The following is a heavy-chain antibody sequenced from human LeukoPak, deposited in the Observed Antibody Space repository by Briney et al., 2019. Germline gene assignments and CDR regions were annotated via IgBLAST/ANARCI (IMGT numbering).Heavy chain of an antibody. V-gene: IGHV3-48*01. CDR3: AAEGMDV. J-gene: IGHJ6*04. CDR2: ISSSSSTI. Sequence: QPGGSLRLSCAASGFTFSSYSMNWVRQAPGKGLEWVSYISSSSSTIYYADSVKGRFTVSRDHAKNSVYLQMNSLRAEDTAVYYCAAEGMDVWGKGTTVTVSS. CDR1: GFTFSSYS.